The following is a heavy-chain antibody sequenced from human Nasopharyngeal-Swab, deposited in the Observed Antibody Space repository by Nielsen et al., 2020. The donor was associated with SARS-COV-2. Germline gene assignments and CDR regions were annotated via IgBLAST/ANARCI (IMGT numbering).Heavy chain of an antibody. V-gene: IGHV3-13*04. Sequence: GESLKISCAASGFTFSSYDMHWVRQATGKGLEWVSAIGTAGDTYYPGSVKGRFTISRDNAKNSLYLQMNSLRAEDTAVYYCARDLGHSGYDLYDYWGQGTLVTVSS. CDR1: GFTFSSYD. CDR3: ARDLGHSGYDLYDY. J-gene: IGHJ4*02. D-gene: IGHD5-12*01. CDR2: IGTAGDT.